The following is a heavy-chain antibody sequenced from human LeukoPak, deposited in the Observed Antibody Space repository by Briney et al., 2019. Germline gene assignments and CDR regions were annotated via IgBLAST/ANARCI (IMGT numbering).Heavy chain of an antibody. Sequence: SETLSLTCTVSGVSISSSIYFWGWIRQPPGKGLEWMATIFYSGSTYYNPSLKSRVTISADMSKNQFSLELNSVTAADTAVYHCARQTNRGAGNFDSWGQGTLVTVSS. D-gene: IGHD1-1*01. J-gene: IGHJ4*02. CDR2: IFYSGST. V-gene: IGHV4-39*01. CDR3: ARQTNRGAGNFDS. CDR1: GVSISSSIYF.